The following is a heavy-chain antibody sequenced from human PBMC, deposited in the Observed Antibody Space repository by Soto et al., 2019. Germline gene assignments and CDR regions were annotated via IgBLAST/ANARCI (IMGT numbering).Heavy chain of an antibody. CDR1: GGTFSSYA. Sequence: SVKVSCKASGGTFSSYAISWVRQAPGQGLEWVGGIIPRFGTANYAQKFQGRVTITADESTSTAYMELSSLRSEDTAMYYCAKVKYDSSGYYRNFDYWGKGTLVTVSS. J-gene: IGHJ4*02. CDR3: AKVKYDSSGYYRNFDY. V-gene: IGHV1-69*13. D-gene: IGHD3-22*01. CDR2: IIPRFGTA.